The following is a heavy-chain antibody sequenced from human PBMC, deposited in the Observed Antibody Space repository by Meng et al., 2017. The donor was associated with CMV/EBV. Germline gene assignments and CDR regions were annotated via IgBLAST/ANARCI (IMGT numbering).Heavy chain of an antibody. Sequence: SFSGYYWSWSRQPPGKGLEWIGEINHSGSTNYNPSLKSRVTISVDTSKNQFSLKLSSVTAADTAVYYCARGDYYDSSGYYLRTLFDYWGQGTLVTVSS. J-gene: IGHJ4*02. CDR1: SFSGYY. CDR2: INHSGST. V-gene: IGHV4-34*01. D-gene: IGHD3-22*01. CDR3: ARGDYYDSSGYYLRTLFDY.